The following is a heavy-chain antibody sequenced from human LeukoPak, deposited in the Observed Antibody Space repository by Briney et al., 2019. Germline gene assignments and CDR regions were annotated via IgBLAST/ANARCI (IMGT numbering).Heavy chain of an antibody. J-gene: IGHJ1*01. Sequence: SETLSLTCTVSGGSISNYYWSWIRQPPGKGLEWIGYIYYSGSTYYNPSLRSRVTISVDTSKNQFSLNLNSVTAADTAVYYCVRALSGTYGLFQHWGQGTLVTVSS. D-gene: IGHD1-26*01. CDR3: VRALSGTYGLFQH. CDR1: GGSISNYY. V-gene: IGHV4-59*01. CDR2: IYYSGST.